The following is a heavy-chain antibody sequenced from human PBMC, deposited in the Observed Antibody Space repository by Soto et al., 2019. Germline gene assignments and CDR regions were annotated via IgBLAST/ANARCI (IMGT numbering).Heavy chain of an antibody. CDR1: GFTFSGSA. D-gene: IGHD6-19*01. CDR2: IRSKANSYAT. J-gene: IGHJ5*02. V-gene: IGHV3-73*01. CDR3: TRRGSSGPLT. Sequence: GGSLRLSCAASGFTFSGSAMHWVRQASGKGLEWVGRIRSKANSYATAYAASVKGRFTISRDDSKNTAYLQMNSLKTEDTAVYYCTRRGSSGPLTWGQGTLVTVSS.